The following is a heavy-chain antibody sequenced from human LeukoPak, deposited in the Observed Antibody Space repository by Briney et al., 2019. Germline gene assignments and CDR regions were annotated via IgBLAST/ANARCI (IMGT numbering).Heavy chain of an antibody. D-gene: IGHD2-8*02. CDR3: AGHHPRNTVDF. V-gene: IGHV4-59*08. CDR1: GGSISSYY. Sequence: SETLSLTCTVSGGSISSYYWSWIRQPPGKGLEWIAYISDIGSINYNPSLKSRVTISLDTSKNQFSLKLSSVTVADTAVYYCAGHHPRNTVDFWGQGALVTVSS. J-gene: IGHJ4*02. CDR2: ISDIGSI.